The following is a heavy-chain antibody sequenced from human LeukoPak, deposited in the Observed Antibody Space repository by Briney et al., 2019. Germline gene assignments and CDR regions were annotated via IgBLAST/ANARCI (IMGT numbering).Heavy chain of an antibody. CDR2: ISPDGGTT. Sequence: GGSLRLSCAASGFTLSRHWMHRVRQVQGKGLVWVSSISPDGGTTNYADSVKGRFTISRDNAKNTLYLQMDSLRGEDTAVYYCARDSSAGGGNTFDYWGQGTLVTVSS. CDR1: GFTLSRHW. J-gene: IGHJ4*02. D-gene: IGHD3-16*01. CDR3: ARDSSAGGGNTFDY. V-gene: IGHV3-74*01.